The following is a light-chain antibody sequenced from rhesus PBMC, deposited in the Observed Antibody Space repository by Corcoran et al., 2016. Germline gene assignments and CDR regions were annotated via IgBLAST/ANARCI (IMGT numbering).Light chain of an antibody. CDR3: QQYNDLLLT. V-gene: IGKV3-40*03. CDR1: ESVGSY. CDR2: SAY. Sequence: EIVMTQSPATLSLSPGETATLSCRASESVGSYLAWYQQTPGQAPKLLVHSAYFRATGNPDSVSGSGSRTEFTLTMSSLEPEDVGVYHCQQYNDLLLTFGGGTKVELK. J-gene: IGKJ4*01.